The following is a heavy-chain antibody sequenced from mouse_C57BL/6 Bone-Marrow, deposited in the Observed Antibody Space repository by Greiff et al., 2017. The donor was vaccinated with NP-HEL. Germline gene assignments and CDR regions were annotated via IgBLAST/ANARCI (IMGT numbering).Heavy chain of an antibody. CDR3: ATQFITTVVAGDYYDY. D-gene: IGHD1-1*01. CDR1: GFTFSSYG. CDR2: ISSGGSYT. V-gene: IGHV5-6*01. J-gene: IGHJ2*01. Sequence: EVKLMESGGDLVKPGGSLKLSCAASGFTFSSYGMSWVRQTPDKRLEWVATISSGGSYTYYPDSVKGRFTLSRDNAKNTLYLQMSRLKSEDTAMYYCATQFITTVVAGDYYDYWGQGTTLTVSS.